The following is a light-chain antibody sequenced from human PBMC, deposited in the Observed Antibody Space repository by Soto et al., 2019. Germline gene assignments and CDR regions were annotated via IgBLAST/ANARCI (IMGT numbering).Light chain of an antibody. CDR3: SSYAGDNIFL. CDR1: SSDIGRYNY. CDR2: EVN. V-gene: IGLV2-14*01. J-gene: IGLJ1*01. Sequence: QSVLTQPASVSGSPGQSITISCTGTSSDIGRYNYVSWFQQHPGKVPKLVIFEVNYRPSGVSDRFSGSKSGNTASLTISGLQAEDEANYYCSSYAGDNIFLFGTGTKVTVL.